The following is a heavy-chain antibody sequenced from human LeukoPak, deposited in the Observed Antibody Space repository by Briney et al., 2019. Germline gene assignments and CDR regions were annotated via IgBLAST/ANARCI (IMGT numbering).Heavy chain of an antibody. D-gene: IGHD2-2*01. V-gene: IGHV4-39*01. CDR2: IYYRGST. Sequence: PSETLSLTCTVSGGSISRTSYYWGWIRQPPGKGLEWIGSIYYRGSTYYNPSLKSRVTISVDTSKNQFSLKLSSVTAAATAVYYCARHPYQLLWLSWVDPWGQGTLVTVSS. J-gene: IGHJ5*02. CDR3: ARHPYQLLWLSWVDP. CDR1: GGSISRTSYY.